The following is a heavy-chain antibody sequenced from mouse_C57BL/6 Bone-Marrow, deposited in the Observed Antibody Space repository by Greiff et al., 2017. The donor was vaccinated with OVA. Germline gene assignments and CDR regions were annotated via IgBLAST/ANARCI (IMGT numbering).Heavy chain of an antibody. Sequence: VQLQQPGAELVKPGASVKLSCKASGYTFTSYWMHWVKQRPGQGLEWIGIIHPNSGSTNYNEKFKSKATLTVDKSSSTAYMQLSSLTSEDSAVYDGARSPLRAGHGYFDDWGTGTTVTVSS. V-gene: IGHV1-64*01. CDR1: GYTFTSYW. CDR2: IHPNSGST. CDR3: ARSPLRAGHGYFDD. J-gene: IGHJ1*03.